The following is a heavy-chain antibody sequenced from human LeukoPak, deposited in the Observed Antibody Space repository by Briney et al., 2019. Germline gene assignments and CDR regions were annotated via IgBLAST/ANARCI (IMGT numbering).Heavy chain of an antibody. J-gene: IGHJ4*02. CDR3: AKVAKYYYGSETYYFFEH. Sequence: PGGSLTLSCALSGFTSSSYWMHWVRQVPGKGLVWVSRINDDGTYTVYADSVKGRFTISRDNAKNSLDLQMNSLRVEDTAAYYCAKVAKYYYGSETYYFFEHWGQGTPVTASS. V-gene: IGHV3-74*01. CDR2: INDDGTYT. D-gene: IGHD3-10*01. CDR1: GFTSSSYW.